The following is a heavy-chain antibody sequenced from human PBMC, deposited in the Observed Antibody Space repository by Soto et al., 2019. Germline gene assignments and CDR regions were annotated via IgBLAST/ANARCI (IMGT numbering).Heavy chain of an antibody. J-gene: IGHJ6*02. CDR3: ARELFTRSSSWPYYYGMDV. Sequence: SLSRSCAAPGAAFSSYSMHGVRRAPGKGLEWVAVIWYDGSNKYYADSVKGRFTISRDNSKNTLYLQMNSLRAEDTAVYYCARELFTRSSSWPYYYGMDVWGQGTTVTVSS. CDR2: IWYDGSNK. D-gene: IGHD6-13*01. CDR1: GAAFSSYS. V-gene: IGHV3-33*01.